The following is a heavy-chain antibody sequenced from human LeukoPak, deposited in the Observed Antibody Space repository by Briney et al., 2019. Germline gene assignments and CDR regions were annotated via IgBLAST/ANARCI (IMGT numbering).Heavy chain of an antibody. CDR3: AREGITMIVAD. Sequence: PGGSLRLSCAASGFTFSSYAMHWVRQAPGKGLEWVAVISYDGSNKYYADSVKGRFTISRDNAKNSLYLQMNSLRAEDTAVYYCAREGITMIVADWGQGTLVTVSS. CDR1: GFTFSSYA. D-gene: IGHD3-22*01. V-gene: IGHV3-30*04. CDR2: ISYDGSNK. J-gene: IGHJ4*02.